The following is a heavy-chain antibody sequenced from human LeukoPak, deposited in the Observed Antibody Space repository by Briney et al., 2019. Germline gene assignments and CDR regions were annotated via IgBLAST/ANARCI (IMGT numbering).Heavy chain of an antibody. D-gene: IGHD3-16*01. CDR1: GFSLSTSGGG. J-gene: IGHJ4*02. CDR3: AGGSGRTFDY. V-gene: IGHV2-5*02. Sequence: SGPTLVNPTQTLTLTCTFSGFSLSTSGGGVGWIRQPPGKALEWLSLIFWDDDTRYSPSLKSRLTITKDTSKNQVVLTMTNMDPVDTGTYYCAGGSGRTFDYWGQGTLVTVSS. CDR2: IFWDDDT.